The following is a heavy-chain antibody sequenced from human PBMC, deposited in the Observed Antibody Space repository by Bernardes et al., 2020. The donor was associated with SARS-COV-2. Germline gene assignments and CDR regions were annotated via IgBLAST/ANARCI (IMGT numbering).Heavy chain of an antibody. D-gene: IGHD6-19*01. CDR2: IWYDGSNK. CDR3: AKDARRTNGWYYFDS. Sequence: ALRLSCAASGFTFSSYGMHWVRQAPGKGLEWVAVIWYDGSNKYYADSVRGRLTISRDNSKSTLYLQMSSLRAEDSAVYYCAKDARRTNGWYYFDSWGQGTLVTVSS. CDR1: GFTFSSYG. J-gene: IGHJ4*02. V-gene: IGHV3-33*06.